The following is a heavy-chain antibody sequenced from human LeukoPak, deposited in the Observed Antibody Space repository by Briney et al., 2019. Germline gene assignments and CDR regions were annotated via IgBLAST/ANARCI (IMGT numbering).Heavy chain of an antibody. CDR1: AYTFVSYG. CDR2: MNPNSGNT. V-gene: IGHV1-8*03. D-gene: IGHD6-13*01. CDR3: ARGLRGSWDYYYYMDV. Sequence: ASVKVSCKASAYTFVSYGISWLRQATGQGLEWMGWMNPNSGNTGYAQKFQGRVTITRNTSISTAYMELSSLRSEDTAVYYCARGLRGSWDYYYYMDVWGKGTTVTVSS. J-gene: IGHJ6*03.